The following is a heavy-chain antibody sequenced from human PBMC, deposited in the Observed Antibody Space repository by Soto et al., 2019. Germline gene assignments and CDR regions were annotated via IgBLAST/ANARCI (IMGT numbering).Heavy chain of an antibody. Sequence: SETLSLTCTVSGGSISSSSYYWGWIRQPPGKGLEWIGSIYYSGSTYYNPSLKSRVTISVDTSKNQFSLKPSSVTAADTAVYYCASSGDLGGYYVSETSFAWFDTLCQDDLLTISS. V-gene: IGHV4-39*01. J-gene: IGHJ5*02. CDR1: GGSISSSSYY. CDR2: IYYSGST. CDR3: ASSGDLGGYYVSETSFAWFDT. D-gene: IGHD3-10*01.